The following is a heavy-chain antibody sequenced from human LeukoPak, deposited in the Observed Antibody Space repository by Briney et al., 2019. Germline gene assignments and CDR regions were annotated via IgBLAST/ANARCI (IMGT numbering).Heavy chain of an antibody. J-gene: IGHJ6*03. CDR1: GFTFSSYS. CDR3: ARDLEWFGDFSGYYMDV. CDR2: ISYDGSNK. Sequence: PGGSLRLSCAASGFTFSSYSMNWVRQAPGKGLEWVAVISYDGSNKYYADSVKGRFTISRDNSKNTLYLQMNSLRAEDTAVYYCARDLEWFGDFSGYYMDVWGKGTTVTVSS. D-gene: IGHD3-10*01. V-gene: IGHV3-30*03.